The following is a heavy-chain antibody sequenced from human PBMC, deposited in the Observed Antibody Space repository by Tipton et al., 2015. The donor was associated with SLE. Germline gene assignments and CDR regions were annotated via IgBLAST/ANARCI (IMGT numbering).Heavy chain of an antibody. J-gene: IGHJ2*01. Sequence: SLRLSCAASAFTFSRYAMNWVRQAPGKGLEWVSGIGDRGGSTYYADSVKGRFTISRDNSKNTLYLQMDSLRVEDTALFYCARDRLFDLWGRGTLVTVSS. CDR2: IGDRGGST. V-gene: IGHV3-23*01. CDR1: AFTFSRYA. CDR3: ARDRLFDL.